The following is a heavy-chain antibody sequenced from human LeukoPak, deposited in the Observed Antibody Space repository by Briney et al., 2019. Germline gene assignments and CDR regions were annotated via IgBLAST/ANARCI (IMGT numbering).Heavy chain of an antibody. CDR3: VSTATFDC. D-gene: IGHD5/OR15-5a*01. Sequence: GGSLRLSCAASGFTFSIYWMSWVRQAPGKGLEWVANIKQDGSEKYYVDSVKGRFTVSRDNAKNSLYLQMNSLRAEDTAVYYCVSTATFDCWGQGTLVTVSS. V-gene: IGHV3-7*05. J-gene: IGHJ4*02. CDR2: IKQDGSEK. CDR1: GFTFSIYW.